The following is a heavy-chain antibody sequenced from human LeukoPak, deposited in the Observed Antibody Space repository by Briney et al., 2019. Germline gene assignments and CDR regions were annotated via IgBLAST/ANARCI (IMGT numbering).Heavy chain of an antibody. CDR1: GSSFSTYG. CDR2: IWYDGSNK. J-gene: IGHJ4*02. V-gene: IGHV3-33*01. CDR3: ARGNRPVFDY. D-gene: IGHD1-14*01. Sequence: GGSLRLPCAASGSSFSTYGIHWVRQAPGKGLDWVAVIWYDGSNKYYADSVKGRFTISRDNSKNTLYLQMNSLRAEDTAVYYCARGNRPVFDYWGQGTVVTVSS.